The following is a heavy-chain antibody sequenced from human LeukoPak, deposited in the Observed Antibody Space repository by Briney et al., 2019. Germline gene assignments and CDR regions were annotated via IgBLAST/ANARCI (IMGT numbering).Heavy chain of an antibody. J-gene: IGHJ4*02. CDR3: AREDTFAPFSY. D-gene: IGHD5-18*01. CDR2: IKQDGSEK. Sequence: PGGSLRLSCAASGFTFISYCMSWVRQAPGKGLEWVANIKQDGSEKYYVDSVKGRFTISRDNAKNSLYLQMNSLRAEDTAVYYCAREDTFAPFSYWGQGTLVTVSS. V-gene: IGHV3-7*01. CDR1: GFTFISYC.